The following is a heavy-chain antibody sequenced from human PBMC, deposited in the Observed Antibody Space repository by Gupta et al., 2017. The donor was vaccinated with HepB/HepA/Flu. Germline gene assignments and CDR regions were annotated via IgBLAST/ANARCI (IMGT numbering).Heavy chain of an antibody. CDR2: INHGGRT. D-gene: IGHD3-22*01. CDR3: AREARDTSGYFPLPHFDF. J-gene: IGHJ4*02. CDR1: GGSFTGYY. Sequence: QVRLQQWGAGLLEPSETLSLTCAVYGGSFTGYYWSWIRPAPGKGLEWIGDINHGGRTNYNPSLKSRLTMSVDTSKNQFSLNLTSVTAADTATYYCAREARDTSGYFPLPHFDFWGQGSLATVSS. V-gene: IGHV4-34*02.